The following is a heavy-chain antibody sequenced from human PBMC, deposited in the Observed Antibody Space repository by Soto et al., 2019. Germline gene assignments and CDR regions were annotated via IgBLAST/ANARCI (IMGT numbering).Heavy chain of an antibody. CDR3: ARQQVLLWPKGQNYFYYYGMDV. D-gene: IGHD5-18*01. Sequence: QVQLVQSGAEVKKPGSSVKVSCKASGGSFSSYAISWVRQAPGQGLDWMGRIIPIFGTANYAQKFQGRVTITADESTSTAYMELSSLRSEDTAVYYCARQQVLLWPKGQNYFYYYGMDVWGQGTTVTVSS. J-gene: IGHJ6*02. CDR1: GGSFSSYA. V-gene: IGHV1-69*18. CDR2: IIPIFGTA.